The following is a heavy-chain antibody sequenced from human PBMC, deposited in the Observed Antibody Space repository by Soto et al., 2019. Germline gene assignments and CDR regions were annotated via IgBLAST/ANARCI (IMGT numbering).Heavy chain of an antibody. D-gene: IGHD6-25*01. V-gene: IGHV4-4*02. J-gene: IGHJ4*02. CDR1: GGSISSATW. Sequence: QVQLQESGPGLVKPSGTLSLTRAVSGGSISSATWWSWVRQAPGKGLEWIGQIDDSGGTEYNPSLKSRVAISIDKSTNQLSLELSSVTAADTGVYYCARHGGYNQYYWGQGTLVTVSS. CDR2: IDDSGGT. CDR3: ARHGGYNQYY.